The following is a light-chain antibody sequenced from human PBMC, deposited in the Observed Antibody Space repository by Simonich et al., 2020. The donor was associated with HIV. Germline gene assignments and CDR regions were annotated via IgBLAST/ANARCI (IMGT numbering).Light chain of an antibody. CDR2: GTS. CDR3: QQYNNWPWT. V-gene: IGKV3-15*01. Sequence: EIVMTQSPATLSVSPGERATLSCRASQSVNSNLAWYEQKPGQAPRLLIYGTSTRATGIPARFSGSGSGTDFTLTISSMESEDFAVYHCQQYNNWPWTFGQGTKVEIK. J-gene: IGKJ1*01. CDR1: QSVNSN.